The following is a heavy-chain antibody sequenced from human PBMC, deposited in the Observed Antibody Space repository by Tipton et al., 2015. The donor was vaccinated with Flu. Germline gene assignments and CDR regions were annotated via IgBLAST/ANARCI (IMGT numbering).Heavy chain of an antibody. CDR2: IYTSGST. D-gene: IGHD1-26*01. Sequence: TLSLTCSISADSISSDYYWGWIRQPAGKGLEWIGRIYTSGSTTYNPSLNSRVTISLDTSNNQFSLRLNSVTAADTAVYYCARRRDGTFTYDYWGQGTLVTVSS. J-gene: IGHJ4*02. CDR1: ADSISSDYY. V-gene: IGHV4-61*02. CDR3: ARRRDGTFTYDY.